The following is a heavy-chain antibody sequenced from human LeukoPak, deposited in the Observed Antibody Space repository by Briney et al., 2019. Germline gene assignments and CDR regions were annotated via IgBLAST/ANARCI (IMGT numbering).Heavy chain of an antibody. CDR2: IKQDGGEK. D-gene: IGHD1-26*01. Sequence: PGGSLRLSCAASGFTFSSYWMSWVRQAPGKGLEWVANIKQDGGEKNYVDSVKGRFTISTDNAKNSLYLQMNSLRAEDTAVYYCASGGSYIVYWGQGTLVTVSS. CDR1: GFTFSSYW. J-gene: IGHJ4*02. CDR3: ASGGSYIVY. V-gene: IGHV3-7*01.